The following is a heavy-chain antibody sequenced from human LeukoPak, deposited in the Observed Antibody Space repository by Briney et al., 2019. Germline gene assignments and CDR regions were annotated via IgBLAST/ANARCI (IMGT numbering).Heavy chain of an antibody. J-gene: IGHJ4*02. CDR3: AKEPLRYYYGSGSYNYFDY. D-gene: IGHD3-10*01. Sequence: GGSLRLSCAASGFTFSSYEMNWVRQAPGKGLEWVSYISSSGSTIYYADSVKGRFTISRDNAKNSLYLQMNSLRAEDTAVYYCAKEPLRYYYGSGSYNYFDYWGQGTLVTVSS. CDR2: ISSSGSTI. V-gene: IGHV3-48*03. CDR1: GFTFSSYE.